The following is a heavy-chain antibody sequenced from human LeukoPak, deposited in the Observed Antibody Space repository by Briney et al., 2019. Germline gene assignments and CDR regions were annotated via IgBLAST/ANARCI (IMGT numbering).Heavy chain of an antibody. CDR1: GFTFSSYA. V-gene: IGHV3-53*01. D-gene: IGHD2-2*01. J-gene: IGHJ5*02. CDR3: AREKGYCSSTNCFDKWFDP. CDR2: IYSGGST. Sequence: GGSLRLSCAASGFTFSSYAMHWVRQAPGKGLEWVSVIYSGGSTYYADSVKGRFTISRDNLKNTVYLQMNSLRAEDTAVYYCAREKGYCSSTNCFDKWFDPWGQGTLVTVSS.